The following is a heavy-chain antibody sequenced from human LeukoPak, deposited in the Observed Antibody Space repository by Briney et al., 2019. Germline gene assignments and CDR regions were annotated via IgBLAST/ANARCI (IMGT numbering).Heavy chain of an antibody. CDR3: ARVLGYYSSSSLDYYYYMDV. J-gene: IGHJ2*01. CDR1: GGSISSSSYY. V-gene: IGHV4-39*07. CDR2: IYYSGST. D-gene: IGHD6-6*01. Sequence: SETLSLTCTVSGGSISSSSYYWGWIRQPPGKGLEWIGSIYYSGSTYYNPSLKSRVTISVDTSKNQFSLKLSSVTAADTAVYYCARVLGYYSSSSLDYYYYMDVWGRGTLVTVSS.